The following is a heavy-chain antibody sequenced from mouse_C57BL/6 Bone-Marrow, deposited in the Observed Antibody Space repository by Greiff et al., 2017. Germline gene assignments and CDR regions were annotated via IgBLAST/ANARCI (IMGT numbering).Heavy chain of an antibody. Sequence: QVQLQQSGAELVRPGTSVKVSCKASGYAFTNYLIEWVKQRPGQGLEWIGVSNPGSGGTNYNEKFKGKATLTAAKSSSTAYMQLSSLTSEDSAVYFCARLDGYPWYFDVWGTGTTVTVSS. J-gene: IGHJ1*03. CDR1: GYAFTNYL. CDR3: ARLDGYPWYFDV. D-gene: IGHD2-3*01. V-gene: IGHV1-54*01. CDR2: SNPGSGGT.